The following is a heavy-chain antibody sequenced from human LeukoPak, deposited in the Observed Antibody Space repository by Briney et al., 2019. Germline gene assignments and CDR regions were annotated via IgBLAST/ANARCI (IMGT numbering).Heavy chain of an antibody. CDR1: GFTFSGFS. Sequence: GGSLRLSCAASGFTFSGFSMSWVRQSPTKGLEWVANIKQDGSERYYVDSVKGRFTISRDNAKNSLSLQMNNLRVEDTAVYYCARSIPYGTTWYGRSDYWGQGTLVTVSS. CDR2: IKQDGSER. J-gene: IGHJ4*02. CDR3: ARSIPYGTTWYGRSDY. D-gene: IGHD6-13*01. V-gene: IGHV3-7*01.